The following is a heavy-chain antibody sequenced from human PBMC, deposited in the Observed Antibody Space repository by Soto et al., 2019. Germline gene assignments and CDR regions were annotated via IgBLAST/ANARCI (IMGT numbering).Heavy chain of an antibody. D-gene: IGHD5-18*01. Sequence: GSLRLSCAASRFTFGSAWMSWVRQAPGMGLEWVGHIKSKTDGGTADYAAPVKGRFTISRDDSKNTPYLQMDSLKTEDTGVYYCTTGTWIQLWLPDYWGQGTLVTVSS. CDR2: IKSKTDGGTA. CDR3: TTGTWIQLWLPDY. V-gene: IGHV3-15*01. J-gene: IGHJ4*02. CDR1: RFTFGSAW.